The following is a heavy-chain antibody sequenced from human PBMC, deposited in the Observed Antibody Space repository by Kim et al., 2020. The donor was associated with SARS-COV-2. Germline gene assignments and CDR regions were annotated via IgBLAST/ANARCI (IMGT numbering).Heavy chain of an antibody. D-gene: IGHD3-10*01. CDR1: GGSISSYY. CDR2: IYYSGST. CDR3: ARVITMVRGVIPNYYYYGMAA. Sequence: SETLSLTCTVSGGSISSYYWSWIRQPPGKGLEWIGYIYYSGSTNYNPSLKSRVTISVDTSKNQFSLKLSSVTAADTAVYYCARVITMVRGVIPNYYYYGMAAGGKGPRSPSPQ. V-gene: IGHV4-59*13. J-gene: IGHJ6*01.